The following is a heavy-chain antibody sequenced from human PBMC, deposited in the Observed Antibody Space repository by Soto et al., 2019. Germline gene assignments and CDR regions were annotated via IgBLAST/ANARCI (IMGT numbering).Heavy chain of an antibody. V-gene: IGHV3-23*01. CDR2: ISGSGGST. Sequence: EVQLLESGGGLVQPGGSLRLSCAASGFTFSSYAMSWVRQAPGKGLEWVSAISGSGGSTYHADSVKGRFTISRDNSKNTLYMQMNSLRAEDTAVYYCAKDLGYGSGSYHYYYYMHVRGKGTTVTVSS. J-gene: IGHJ6*03. CDR3: AKDLGYGSGSYHYYYYMHV. CDR1: GFTFSSYA. D-gene: IGHD3-10*01.